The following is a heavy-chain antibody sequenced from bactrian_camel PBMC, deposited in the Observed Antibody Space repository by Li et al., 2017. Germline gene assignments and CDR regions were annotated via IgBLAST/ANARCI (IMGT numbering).Heavy chain of an antibody. V-gene: IGHV3S42*01. D-gene: IGHD3*01. J-gene: IGHJ4*01. Sequence: VQLVESGGGSVQAGGSLRLFCAASGFTFSNYAMNWVRQAPGKGLEWVSGITSGGGGTAYADSVKGRFTISRDNAKNTLYLQMNSLKPEDTAMYYCTKDRSYGTRNRVQSTRGQGTQVTVS. CDR3: TKDRSYGTRNRVQST. CDR2: ITSGGGGT. CDR1: GFTFSNYA.